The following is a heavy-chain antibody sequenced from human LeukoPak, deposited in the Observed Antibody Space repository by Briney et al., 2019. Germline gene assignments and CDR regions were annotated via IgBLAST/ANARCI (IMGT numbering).Heavy chain of an antibody. CDR1: GYTFTSYA. Sequence: GASVKVSCKASGYTFTSYAMHWVRQAPGQRLEWMGWINAGNGNTKYSQKFQGRVTITRDTSASTAYMELSSLRSEDTAVYYCARDAMAWYYYGSGSLDYWGQGTLVTVSS. D-gene: IGHD3-10*01. CDR3: ARDAMAWYYYGSGSLDY. V-gene: IGHV1-3*01. CDR2: INAGNGNT. J-gene: IGHJ4*02.